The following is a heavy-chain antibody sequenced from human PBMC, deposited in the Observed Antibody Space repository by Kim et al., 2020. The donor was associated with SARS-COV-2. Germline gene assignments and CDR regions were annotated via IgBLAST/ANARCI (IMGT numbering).Heavy chain of an antibody. CDR3: ARSQGPSRDIVATIWVYYYHGLDV. Sequence: ASVKVSCKASGYTFTRYYVHWVRQAPGQGLEWMGIINPSGGSTRYAQKFQGRVTMTRDTSTSTVYMELNSLRSEDTAVYYCARSQGPSRDIVATIWVYYYHGLDVWGQGTTVTVSS. CDR1: GYTFTRYY. J-gene: IGHJ6*02. D-gene: IGHD5-12*01. CDR2: INPSGGST. V-gene: IGHV1-46*01.